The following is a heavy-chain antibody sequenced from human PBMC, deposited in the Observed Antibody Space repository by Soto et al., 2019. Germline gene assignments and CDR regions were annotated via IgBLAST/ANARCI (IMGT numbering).Heavy chain of an antibody. CDR3: AKAKGRYYYDSSGYFDY. V-gene: IGHV3-23*01. CDR1: GFPFSIYA. J-gene: IGHJ4*02. CDR2: ISVSGGST. Sequence: GGSLRLSCAASGFPFSIYAMSLVRQSPGKGLEWVSAISVSGGSTYYADSVKGRFTISRDNSKNTPYLQMNSLRAEDTAVYYCAKAKGRYYYDSSGYFDYWGQGTLVTVSS. D-gene: IGHD3-22*01.